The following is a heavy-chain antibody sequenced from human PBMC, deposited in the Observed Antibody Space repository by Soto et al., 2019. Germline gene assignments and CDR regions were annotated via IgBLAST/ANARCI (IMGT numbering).Heavy chain of an antibody. J-gene: IGHJ5*02. CDR2: IKSKTDGGIT. CDR3: TTDYRVANWFDP. CDR1: GFTFSNAW. Sequence: GGSLRLSCAASGFTFSNAWMSWVRQAPGKGLEWVGRIKSKTDGGITDYAAPVKGRFTISRDDSKNTLYLQMNSLKTEDTAVYYCTTDYRVANWFDPWGQGTLVTVSS. D-gene: IGHD3-16*02. V-gene: IGHV3-15*01.